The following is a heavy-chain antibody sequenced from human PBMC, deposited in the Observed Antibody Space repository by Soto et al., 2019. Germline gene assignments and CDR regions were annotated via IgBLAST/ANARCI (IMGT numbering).Heavy chain of an antibody. D-gene: IGHD1-1*01. Sequence: EVQLVDSGGGLVQPGGSLRLSCVASGFTFSNYWLSWVRQAPGQGLEWVANIKQDGSENYYVDSVKGRFTISRDNAKNSLYLQMNILMAEDTAVYYCANMDGPTAYYYAMDVLGQGNTVTVSS. V-gene: IGHV3-7*03. J-gene: IGHJ6*02. CDR2: IKQDGSEN. CDR1: GFTFSNYW. CDR3: ANMDGPTAYYYAMDV.